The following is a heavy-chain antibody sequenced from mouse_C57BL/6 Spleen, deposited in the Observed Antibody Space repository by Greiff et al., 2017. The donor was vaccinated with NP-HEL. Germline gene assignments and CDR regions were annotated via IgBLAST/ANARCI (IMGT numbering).Heavy chain of an antibody. D-gene: IGHD1-1*01. CDR3: ARSDGSTADFDY. CDR1: GYTFTSYW. CDR2: IDSSDSYT. J-gene: IGHJ2*01. Sequence: QVQLQQPGAELVKPGASVKLSCKASGYTFTSYWMQWVKQRPGQGLEWIGEIDSSDSYTNYNQKFKGKATLTVDTSSSTAYMQLSSLTSEDSAVYYCARSDGSTADFDYWGQGTTLTVSS. V-gene: IGHV1-50*01.